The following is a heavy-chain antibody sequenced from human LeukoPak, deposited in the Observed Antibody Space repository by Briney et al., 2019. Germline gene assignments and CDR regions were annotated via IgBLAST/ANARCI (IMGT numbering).Heavy chain of an antibody. Sequence: GGSLRLSCAASGFTFSSYEMNWVRQAPGKGLEWVSYISSSGSTIYYADSVKGRFTISRGNAKNPLYLQMNSLRAEDTAVYYCARLDYSDYRGDFDIWGQGTMVTVSS. CDR1: GFTFSSYE. V-gene: IGHV3-48*03. CDR3: ARLDYSDYRGDFDI. D-gene: IGHD4-11*01. CDR2: ISSSGSTI. J-gene: IGHJ3*02.